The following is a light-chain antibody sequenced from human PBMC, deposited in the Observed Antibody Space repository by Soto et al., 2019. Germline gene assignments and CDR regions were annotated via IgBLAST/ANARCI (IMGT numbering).Light chain of an antibody. CDR1: QSVSNTY. Sequence: EVVLTQSPGTLSLSPGERATLSCRASQSVSNTYVAWYQHIPGQTPRLLIYGASNRATGIPDRFSGSGSGTDFTLTISSLEPEDFAVYYCQQYKSYWTFGQGTKVDIK. CDR2: GAS. J-gene: IGKJ1*01. V-gene: IGKV3-20*01. CDR3: QQYKSYWT.